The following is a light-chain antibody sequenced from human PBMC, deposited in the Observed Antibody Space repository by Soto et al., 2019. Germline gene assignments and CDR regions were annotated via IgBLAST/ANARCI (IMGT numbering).Light chain of an antibody. CDR1: QSVSSD. V-gene: IGKV3-15*01. Sequence: EIVMTQSPATLAVSAGERATLSCRASQSVSSDLAWYHQKPGQAPRLLIYGASTRATGIPARFSGSGSGTEFTLTINSLQSEDFAVYYCQQYNNWPRTFGQGTKVDIK. CDR3: QQYNNWPRT. CDR2: GAS. J-gene: IGKJ1*01.